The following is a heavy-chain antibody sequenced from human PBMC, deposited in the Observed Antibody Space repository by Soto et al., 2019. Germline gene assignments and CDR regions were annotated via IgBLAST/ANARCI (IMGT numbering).Heavy chain of an antibody. CDR3: ASGNSRWYGVYYYYGMDV. Sequence: ASVKVSCKASGYTFTGYYMHWVRQAPGQGLEWMGWINPNSGGTNYAQKFEGWVTMTRDTSISTAYMELKRLRSDDTAVYYCASGNSRWYGVYYYYGMDVWGQGTTVTVSS. J-gene: IGHJ6*02. CDR1: GYTFTGYY. V-gene: IGHV1-2*04. D-gene: IGHD6-13*01. CDR2: INPNSGGT.